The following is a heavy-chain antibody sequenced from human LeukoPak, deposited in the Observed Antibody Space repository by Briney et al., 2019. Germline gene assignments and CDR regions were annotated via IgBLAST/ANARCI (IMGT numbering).Heavy chain of an antibody. J-gene: IGHJ3*02. CDR3: ARGPIYCSSTSCYQSDDAFDI. V-gene: IGHV1-8*03. D-gene: IGHD2-2*01. Sequence: GASVKVSCKASGYTFTSYDINWVRQATGQGLEWMGWINPNSGNTGYAQKFQGRVTITRNTSISTAYMELSSLRSEDTAVYYCARGPIYCSSTSCYQSDDAFDIWGQGTMVTVSS. CDR2: INPNSGNT. CDR1: GYTFTSYD.